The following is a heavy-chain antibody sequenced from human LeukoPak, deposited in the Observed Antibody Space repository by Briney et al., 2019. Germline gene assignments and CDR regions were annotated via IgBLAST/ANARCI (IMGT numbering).Heavy chain of an antibody. CDR1: GYTFTSYA. D-gene: IGHD3-16*02. J-gene: IGHJ4*02. Sequence: ASVKVSCKASGYTFTSYAMHWVRQAPGQRLEWMGWINAGNGNTKYSQKFQGRVTITRDTSASTAYMELSSLRSEDTAVYYCATDRLRLGELSLRLDYWGQGTLVTVSS. CDR3: ATDRLRLGELSLRLDY. CDR2: INAGNGNT. V-gene: IGHV1-3*01.